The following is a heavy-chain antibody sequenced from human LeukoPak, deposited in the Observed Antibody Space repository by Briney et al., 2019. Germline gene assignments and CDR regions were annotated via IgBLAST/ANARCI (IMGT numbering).Heavy chain of an antibody. V-gene: IGHV3-7*01. D-gene: IGHD6-19*01. Sequence: GGSLRLSCGASGFTFSSYWMSWVRQAPGKGLEWVANIKQDGSDKYYVDSVKGRFTISRDNAKNSLSLQMNSLRAEDTAVYYCARASAVAGTRDYWGQGTLVTVSS. CDR2: IKQDGSDK. CDR1: GFTFSSYW. CDR3: ARASAVAGTRDY. J-gene: IGHJ4*02.